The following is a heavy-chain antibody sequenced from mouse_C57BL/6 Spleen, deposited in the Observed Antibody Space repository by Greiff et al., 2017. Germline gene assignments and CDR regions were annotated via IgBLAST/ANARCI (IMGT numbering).Heavy chain of an antibody. V-gene: IGHV1-19*01. CDR1: GYTFTDYY. D-gene: IGHD2-3*01. CDR2: INPYNGGT. J-gene: IGHJ4*01. Sequence: VQLKESGPVLVKPGASVKMSCKASGYTFTDYYMNWVKQSHGKSLEWIGVINPYNGGTSYNQKFKGKATLTVDKSSSTAYMELNSLTSEDSAVYYCARSYDGYPYAMDYWGQGTSVTVSS. CDR3: ARSYDGYPYAMDY.